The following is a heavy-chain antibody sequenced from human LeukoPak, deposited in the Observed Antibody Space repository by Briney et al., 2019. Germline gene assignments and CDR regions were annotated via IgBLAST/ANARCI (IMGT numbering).Heavy chain of an antibody. D-gene: IGHD4-11*01. Sequence: GGSLRLSCAASGFTFSDYYMNWIRQAPGKGLEWVSYISGSGTIIYYADPVKGRFTISRDNAKNSLYLQMNSLRAEDTAVYYCARDLNEGDSNLYYYYYMDVWGKGTTVTVSS. V-gene: IGHV3-11*04. CDR2: ISGSGTII. CDR3: ARDLNEGDSNLYYYYYMDV. J-gene: IGHJ6*03. CDR1: GFTFSDYY.